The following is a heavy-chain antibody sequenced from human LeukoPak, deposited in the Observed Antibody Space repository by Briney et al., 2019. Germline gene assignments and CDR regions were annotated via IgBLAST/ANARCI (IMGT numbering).Heavy chain of an antibody. CDR2: ISYDGSNK. D-gene: IGHD2-21*01. Sequence: GRPLRLSCAASGFTFSSYGMHWVRQAPGKGLEWVAVISYDGSNKYYGDSVKGRFTISRDNSKNTLYLQMNSLRAEDTAVYYCAKSPVKFVVVPNFDYWGQGTLVTVSS. V-gene: IGHV3-30*18. CDR1: GFTFSSYG. CDR3: AKSPVKFVVVPNFDY. J-gene: IGHJ4*02.